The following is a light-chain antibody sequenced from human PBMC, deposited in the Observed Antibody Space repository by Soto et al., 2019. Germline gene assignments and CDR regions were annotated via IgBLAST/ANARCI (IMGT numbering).Light chain of an antibody. J-gene: IGLJ2*01. CDR1: SGHSTYA. Sequence: QLVLTQSPSASASLGASVKLTCTLSSGHSTYAIAWHQQQPEKGPRYLMKLNSDGRHSKGDGIPDRFSGTSSGAERYLTISSRQSADEDDYYCQPWGTGGDVVFGGGTKLTVL. CDR3: QPWGTGGDVV. V-gene: IGLV4-69*01. CDR2: LNSDGRH.